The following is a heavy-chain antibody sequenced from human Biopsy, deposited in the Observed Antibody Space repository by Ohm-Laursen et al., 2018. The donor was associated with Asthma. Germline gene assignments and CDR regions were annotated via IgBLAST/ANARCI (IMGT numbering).Heavy chain of an antibody. CDR3: ARCQVGYSSGGSLLLKKIYYSGMDV. V-gene: IGHV1-69*13. CDR2: ISPIFGSS. J-gene: IGHJ6*02. Sequence: SVKVSCKASGGMFGNYAISWVRQAPGLGLEWMGGISPIFGSSNYAQKFQGRVTITADESTSTAYMEVTSLRSEDTAIYYCARCQVGYSSGGSLLLKKIYYSGMDVWGQGTAVTVSS. CDR1: GGMFGNYA. D-gene: IGHD6-19*01.